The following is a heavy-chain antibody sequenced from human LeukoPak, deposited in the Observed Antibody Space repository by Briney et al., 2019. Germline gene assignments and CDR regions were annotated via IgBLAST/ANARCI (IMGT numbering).Heavy chain of an antibody. CDR1: GYTFTSYY. CDR3: ARDLGYCSSTSYYPFGWFDP. CDR2: INPSGGST. V-gene: IGHV1-46*01. Sequence: GASVKVSCKASGYTFTSYYMHWVRQAPGQGLEWMGIINPSGGSTSYAQKFQGRVTMTRDTSTSTVYMELSSLRSEDTAVYYCARDLGYCSSTSYYPFGWFDPWGQGTLVTVSS. D-gene: IGHD2-2*01. J-gene: IGHJ5*02.